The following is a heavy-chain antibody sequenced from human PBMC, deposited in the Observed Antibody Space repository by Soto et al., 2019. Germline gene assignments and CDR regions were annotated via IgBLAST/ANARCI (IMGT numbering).Heavy chain of an antibody. CDR3: AREGLDGSSWLSYYYYYYGMDV. Sequence: QVQLVQSGAEVKKPGASVKVSCKASGYTFTSYGISWVRQAPGQGLEWMGWISAYNGNTNYAQKLQGRVTMTTDTSTSTAYMELRSLRSDDTAVYYCAREGLDGSSWLSYYYYYYGMDVWGQGTKVTVSS. V-gene: IGHV1-18*01. J-gene: IGHJ6*02. CDR2: ISAYNGNT. D-gene: IGHD6-13*01. CDR1: GYTFTSYG.